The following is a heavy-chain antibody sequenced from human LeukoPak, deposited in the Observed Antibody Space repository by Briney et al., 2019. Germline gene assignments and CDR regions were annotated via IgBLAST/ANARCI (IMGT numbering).Heavy chain of an antibody. CDR3: ASGSSGWADY. CDR1: GFTFSDYY. CDR2: IYYSGST. Sequence: GSLRLSCAASGFTFSDYYMSWIRQAPGKGLEWVGYIYYSGSTNYNPSLKSRVTISVDTSKNQFSLKLSSVTAADTAVYYCASGSSGWADYWGQGTLVTVSS. D-gene: IGHD6-19*01. J-gene: IGHJ4*02. V-gene: IGHV4-59*01.